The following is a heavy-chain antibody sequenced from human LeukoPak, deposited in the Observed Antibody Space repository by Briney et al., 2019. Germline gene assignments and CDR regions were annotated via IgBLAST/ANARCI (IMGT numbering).Heavy chain of an antibody. D-gene: IGHD6-19*01. CDR1: GFTFSDHY. Sequence: GGSLRLSCAASGFTFSDHYMSWIRQAPGKGLEWISYISFSHHTNYADSVKGRFTISRGDARNSLFLQMNSLRAEDTAVYYCAREHSSVSSESKGYDHWGQGTLVTVSS. J-gene: IGHJ4*02. CDR3: AREHSSVSSESKGYDH. CDR2: ISFSHHT. V-gene: IGHV3-11*06.